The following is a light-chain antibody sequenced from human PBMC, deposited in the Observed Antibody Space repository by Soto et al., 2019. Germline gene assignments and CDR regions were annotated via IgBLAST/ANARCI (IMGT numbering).Light chain of an antibody. Sequence: EIVLTQSPATLSLSPGERATLSCRASQSVSRYLAWYQQKPGQAHRLLIYDASNRATGIPARVSGSGSGTDFTLTISSLEPEDFAVYDCQQRSNWPFTFGPGNKVYIK. CDR2: DAS. CDR3: QQRSNWPFT. V-gene: IGKV3-11*01. CDR1: QSVSRY. J-gene: IGKJ3*01.